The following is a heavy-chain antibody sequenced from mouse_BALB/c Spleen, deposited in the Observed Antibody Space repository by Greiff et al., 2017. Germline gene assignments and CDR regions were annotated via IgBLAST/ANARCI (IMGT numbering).Heavy chain of an antibody. Sequence: EVHLVESGGGLVKPGGSLKLSCAASGFTFSDYYMYWVRQTPEKRLEWVATISDGGSYTYYPDSVKGRFTISRDNAKNNLYLQMSSLKSEDTAMYYCARDTSYDYDGGTFAYWGQGTLVTVSA. CDR1: GFTFSDYY. V-gene: IGHV5-4*02. D-gene: IGHD2-4*01. CDR2: ISDGGSYT. CDR3: ARDTSYDYDGGTFAY. J-gene: IGHJ3*01.